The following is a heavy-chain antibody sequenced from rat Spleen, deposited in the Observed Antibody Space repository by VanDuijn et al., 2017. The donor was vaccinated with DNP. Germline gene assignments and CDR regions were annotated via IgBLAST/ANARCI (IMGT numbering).Heavy chain of an antibody. CDR3: ARQDWERFAY. CDR2: ITNSGGST. Sequence: EVQLVESGGGLVQPGRSLKLSCAASGFTFSNYGMAWVRQAPTKGLEWVASITNSGGSTYYRDSVKGRFTISRDNSKNTQDLQMVSLRSEDTATYYCARQDWERFAYWGQGTLVTVSS. J-gene: IGHJ3*01. CDR1: GFTFSNYG. V-gene: IGHV5S13*01. D-gene: IGHD5-1*01.